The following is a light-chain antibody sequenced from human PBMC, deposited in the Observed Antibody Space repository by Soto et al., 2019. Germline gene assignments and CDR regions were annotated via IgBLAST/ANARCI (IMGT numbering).Light chain of an antibody. CDR1: SSDVGGYNY. CDR3: SSYTSSSTLYV. Sequence: QSAPTQPASVSVSPGQSITISCTGTSSDVGGYNYVSWYQQHPGKAPKLMIYDVSNRPSGVSNRFSGSKSGNTASLTIAGLQAEDEADYDCSSYTSSSTLYVFGTGTKLTVL. J-gene: IGLJ1*01. V-gene: IGLV2-14*01. CDR2: DVS.